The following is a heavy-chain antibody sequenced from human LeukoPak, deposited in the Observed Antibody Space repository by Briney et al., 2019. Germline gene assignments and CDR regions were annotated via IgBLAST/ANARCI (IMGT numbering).Heavy chain of an antibody. D-gene: IGHD6-13*01. CDR1: GGSISSSNW. Sequence: PSGTLSLTCAVSGGSISSSNWWSWVRQPPGKGLEWIGEIYHSGSTNYNPSLKSRVTISVDTSKNQFSLKLSSVTAADTAVYYCARDPGLGYSSPLFDYWGQGTLVTVSS. CDR3: ARDPGLGYSSPLFDY. J-gene: IGHJ4*02. CDR2: IYHSGST. V-gene: IGHV4-4*02.